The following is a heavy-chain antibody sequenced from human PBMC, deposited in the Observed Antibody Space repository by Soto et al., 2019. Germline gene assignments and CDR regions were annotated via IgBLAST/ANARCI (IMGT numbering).Heavy chain of an antibody. J-gene: IGHJ5*02. D-gene: IGHD3-22*01. CDR3: AKSHYDSSGYYIIDH. CDR2: FCYTGST. Sequence: PSETLSLTCAVYGGSFSGYFWSWIRQPPGKGLEWIGYFCYTGSTNYNPSLKSRVTISVDRSKTQCSLKLTSVTAADTAVYYCAKSHYDSSGYYIIDHWGQGTLVTVSS. CDR1: GGSFSGYF. V-gene: IGHV4-59*01.